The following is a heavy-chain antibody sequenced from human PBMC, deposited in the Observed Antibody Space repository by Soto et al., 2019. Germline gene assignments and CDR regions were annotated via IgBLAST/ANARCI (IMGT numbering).Heavy chain of an antibody. CDR3: ARSDSSGYTVDY. V-gene: IGHV4-31*03. CDR2: IYYTGTA. D-gene: IGHD3-22*01. CDR1: GGSISSGGYY. Sequence: QVQLQESGPGLVKPSQTLSLTCTVSGGSISSGGYYWRWIRQLPGKGLQWIGYIYYTGTAYYNPSLKSRVTISVDTSKNQFSLNLSSVTAADTAVYYCARSDSSGYTVDYWGQGTLVTVSS. J-gene: IGHJ4*02.